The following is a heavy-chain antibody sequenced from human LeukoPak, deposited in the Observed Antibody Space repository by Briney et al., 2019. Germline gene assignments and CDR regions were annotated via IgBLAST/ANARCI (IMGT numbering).Heavy chain of an antibody. V-gene: IGHV4-30-4*08. CDR2: IYYSGST. J-gene: IGHJ4*02. D-gene: IGHD3-10*01. Sequence: PSETLSLTCTVSGGSISSGDYYWSWIRQPPGKGLEWIGYIYYSGSTYYNPSLKSRVTISVDTSKNQFSLKLSSVTAADTAVYYCARGPHYYGSGSHLDYWGQGTLVTVSS. CDR1: GGSISSGDYY. CDR3: ARGPHYYGSGSHLDY.